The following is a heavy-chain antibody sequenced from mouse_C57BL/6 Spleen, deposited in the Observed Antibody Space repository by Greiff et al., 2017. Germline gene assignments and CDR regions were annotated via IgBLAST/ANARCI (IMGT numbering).Heavy chain of an antibody. CDR3: ARHPGLDY. V-gene: IGHV5-6*01. Sequence: EVNLVESGGDLVKPGGSLKLSCAASGFTFSSYGMSWVRQTPDKRLEWVATISSGGSYTYYPDSVKGRFTISRDNAKNTLYLQMSSLKSEDTAMYYCARHPGLDYWGQGTTLTVSS. CDR2: ISSGGSYT. CDR1: GFTFSSYG. J-gene: IGHJ2*01. D-gene: IGHD4-1*01.